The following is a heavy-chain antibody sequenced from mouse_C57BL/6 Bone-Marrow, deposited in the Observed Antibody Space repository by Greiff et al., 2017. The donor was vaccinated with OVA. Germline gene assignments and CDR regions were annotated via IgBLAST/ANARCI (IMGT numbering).Heavy chain of an antibody. D-gene: IGHD3-3*01. Sequence: EVMLVESGGGLVKPGGSLKLSCAASGFTFSSYAMSWVRQTPEKRLEWVATISDGGSYTYYPDNVKGRFTISRDNAKNNLYLQMSHLKSEDTAMYYCARVGQGFAYWGQGTLVTVSA. CDR1: GFTFSSYA. J-gene: IGHJ3*01. CDR2: ISDGGSYT. V-gene: IGHV5-4*03. CDR3: ARVGQGFAY.